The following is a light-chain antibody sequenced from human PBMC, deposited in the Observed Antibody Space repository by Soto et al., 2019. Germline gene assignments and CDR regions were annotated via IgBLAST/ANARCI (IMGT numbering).Light chain of an antibody. Sequence: EIVLTQSPGTLSLSPGERATLSCRASQSVSSSYLAWYQQKPGQAPRLLIYGASSRATGIPDRFSGSGSGTDFTLTISRLEPEDFAVYYCQQYGSSPPVTFGPGTRWIS. J-gene: IGKJ3*01. CDR1: QSVSSSY. CDR3: QQYGSSPPVT. V-gene: IGKV3-20*01. CDR2: GAS.